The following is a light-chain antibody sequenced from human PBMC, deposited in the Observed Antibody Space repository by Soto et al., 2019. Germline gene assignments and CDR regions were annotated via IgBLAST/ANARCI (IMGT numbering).Light chain of an antibody. CDR2: GAS. V-gene: IGKV3-20*01. J-gene: IGKJ2*01. CDR1: QSVSSSY. Sequence: EIVLTQSPGTLSLSPGERATLSCRASQSVSSSYLAWYQQKPGQAPRILISGASSRATGIPDRFSGSGSGTAFTLTISRLEPEDFAVYYCQQYGSAPPNTFGQGTKLEIK. CDR3: QQYGSAPPNT.